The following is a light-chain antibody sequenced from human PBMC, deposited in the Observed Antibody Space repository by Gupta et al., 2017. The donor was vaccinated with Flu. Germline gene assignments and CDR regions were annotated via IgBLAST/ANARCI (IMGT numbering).Light chain of an antibody. CDR3: MQHIHLPWS. CDR2: EVS. V-gene: IGKV2D-29*01. J-gene: IGKJ1*01. CDR1: QSLLYSDGKTY. Sequence: DVVMTQTPLSLSVIPGQPASISCKSSQSLLYSDGKTYLYWYVQRPGQPPQPLIYEVSNRFSGVSDRFSGSGSGTDFTLKISRVEAEDVGVYYCMQHIHLPWSFGRGTKVEIK.